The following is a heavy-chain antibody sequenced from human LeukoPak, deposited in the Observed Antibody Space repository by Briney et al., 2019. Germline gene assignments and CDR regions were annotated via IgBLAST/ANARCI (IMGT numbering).Heavy chain of an antibody. V-gene: IGHV4-39*07. D-gene: IGHD3-10*01. J-gene: IGHJ4*02. CDR1: GGSISSSSYY. CDR2: IYYSGST. CDR3: ARGLLAPITMVRGPIFY. Sequence: PSETLSLTCTVSGGSISSSSYYWGWIRQPPGKGLEWIGSIYYSGSTYYNPSLKSRVTISVDTSKNQFSLKLSSVTAADTAVYYCARGLLAPITMVRGPIFYWGQGTLVTVSS.